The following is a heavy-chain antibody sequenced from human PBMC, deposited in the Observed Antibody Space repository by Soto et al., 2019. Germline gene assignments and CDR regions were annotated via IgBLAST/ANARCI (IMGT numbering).Heavy chain of an antibody. CDR1: GYTFIRYG. J-gene: IGHJ6*02. D-gene: IGHD3-16*01. CDR2: ISPYNDYT. V-gene: IGHV1-18*01. Sequence: QVRLVQSAGEMKKPGASVKVSCKTSGYTFIRYGITWVRQAPGQGLEWMGWISPYNDYTNYAQKFQGRVTMTADTSTKTVYLELRPLTSDDTAVYYCARGGFYDGVRGKLSHYGLDVWGQGTTVSVSS. CDR3: ARGGFYDGVRGKLSHYGLDV.